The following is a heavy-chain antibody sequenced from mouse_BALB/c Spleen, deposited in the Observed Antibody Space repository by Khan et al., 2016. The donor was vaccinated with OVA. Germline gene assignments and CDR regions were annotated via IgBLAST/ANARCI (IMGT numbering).Heavy chain of an antibody. CDR3: ARDRIDY. CDR1: GYTFSTYW. Sequence: VQLQQSGAELAKPGASVKMSCKASGYTFSTYWIHWVKQRPGQGLEWMGYINPSSGYTYYNQRFNDKATLTADKSSSTAYMQLSSLTSEDSAVYYCARDRIDYWGQGTTLTVSS. CDR2: INPSSGYT. V-gene: IGHV1-7*01. J-gene: IGHJ2*01.